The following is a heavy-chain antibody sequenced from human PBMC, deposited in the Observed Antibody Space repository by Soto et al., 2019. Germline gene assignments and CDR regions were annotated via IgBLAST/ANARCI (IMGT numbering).Heavy chain of an antibody. Sequence: QVQLVQSGAEVKKPGSSVKVSCKASGGTFSSYAISWVRQAPGQGLEWMGGIIPICGTANYAQKFQGRVTITADESTSTAYMELSSLRSEDTAVYYCASYDFWRGYQKGSYYYYGMDVWGQGTTVTVSS. J-gene: IGHJ6*02. D-gene: IGHD3-3*01. V-gene: IGHV1-69*01. CDR1: GGTFSSYA. CDR3: ASYDFWRGYQKGSYYYYGMDV. CDR2: IIPICGTA.